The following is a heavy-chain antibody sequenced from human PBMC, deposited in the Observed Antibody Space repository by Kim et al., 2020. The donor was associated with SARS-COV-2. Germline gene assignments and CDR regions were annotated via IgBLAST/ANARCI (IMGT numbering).Heavy chain of an antibody. J-gene: IGHJ6*02. CDR3: ARDDYSYYGMDV. V-gene: IGHV3-66*01. Sequence: YYADAVKGRFTISRDNSKNTLYLQMNSLRAEDTAVYYCARDDYSYYGMDVWGQGTTVTVSS.